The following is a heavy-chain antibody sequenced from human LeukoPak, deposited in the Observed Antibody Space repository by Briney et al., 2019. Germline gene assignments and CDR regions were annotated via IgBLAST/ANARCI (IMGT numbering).Heavy chain of an antibody. J-gene: IGHJ6*03. CDR1: GYTFTSYG. D-gene: IGHD2-21*02. CDR2: ISAYNGNT. V-gene: IGHV1-18*01. Sequence: ASVKVSCKASGYTFTSYGISWVRQAPGQGLEWMGWISAYNGNTNYAQKLQGRVTMTTDTSTSTAYMELRSLRSDDTAVYYCARGVTARGFYYYMDVWGKGTTLTISS. CDR3: ARGVTARGFYYYMDV.